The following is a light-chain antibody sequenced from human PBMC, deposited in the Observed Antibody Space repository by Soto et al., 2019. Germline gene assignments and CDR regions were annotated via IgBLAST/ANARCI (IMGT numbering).Light chain of an antibody. Sequence: QSALTQPASVSGSPGQSITISCTGTSCDVGGYNYVSWYQQHPGKAPKLIIYAVSNRPSGVSHRFSGSKSGNTASLAISGLQAEDEAEYYCSSYTSSTSVAFGGGTKLTVL. CDR3: SSYTSSTSVA. J-gene: IGLJ2*01. CDR1: SCDVGGYNY. V-gene: IGLV2-14*01. CDR2: AVS.